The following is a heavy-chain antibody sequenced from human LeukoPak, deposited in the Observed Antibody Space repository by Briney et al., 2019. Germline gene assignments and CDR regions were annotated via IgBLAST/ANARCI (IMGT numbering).Heavy chain of an antibody. Sequence: SETLSLTCTVSVGSISSSSYCWGWIRQPPGKGLEWIGSIYYSGSTYYNPSLKSRVTISVDTSKNQLSLKLSSVTAADTAVYYCARLRWFGEFDYWGQGTLVTVSS. CDR3: ARLRWFGEFDY. J-gene: IGHJ4*02. CDR2: IYYSGST. V-gene: IGHV4-39*01. CDR1: VGSISSSSYC. D-gene: IGHD3-10*01.